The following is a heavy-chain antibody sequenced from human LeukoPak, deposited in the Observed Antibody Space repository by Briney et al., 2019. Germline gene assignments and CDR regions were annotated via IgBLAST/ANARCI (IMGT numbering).Heavy chain of an antibody. CDR2: IYYSGST. CDR1: GGSISSGDYY. J-gene: IGHJ6*02. CDR3: ARGPLGMDV. Sequence: TASETLSLTCTVSGGSISSGDYYWSWIRQPPGKGLEWIGYIYYSGSTFYNPSLKSRVTISVDTSKNQFSLKLSSVTAADTAVYYCARGPLGMDVWGQGTTVTVSS. V-gene: IGHV4-30-4*01.